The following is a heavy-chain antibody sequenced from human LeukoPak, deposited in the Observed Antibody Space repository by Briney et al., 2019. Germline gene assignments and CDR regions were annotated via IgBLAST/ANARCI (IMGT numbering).Heavy chain of an antibody. V-gene: IGHV3-30*18. CDR2: ISYDGNNK. D-gene: IGHD3-10*01. CDR3: AKEDYDGSGSYLGY. CDR1: GFTFSSYG. J-gene: IGHJ4*02. Sequence: PGGSLRLSCAASGFTFSSYGMHWVRQAAGKGLEWVVVISYDGNNKYYADSVKGRFTISRDNSKNTLYLQMNSLRAEDTAVYYCAKEDYDGSGSYLGYWGQGTLVTVSS.